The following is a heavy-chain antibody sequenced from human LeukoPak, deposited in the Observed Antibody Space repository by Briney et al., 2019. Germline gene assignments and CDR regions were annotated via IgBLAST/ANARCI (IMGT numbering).Heavy chain of an antibody. CDR3: AREPRYSYGYGDY. J-gene: IGHJ4*02. CDR1: GFTFSSYS. V-gene: IGHV3-48*01. D-gene: IGHD5-18*01. CDR2: ITSSATTI. Sequence: GGSLRLSCAASGFTFSSYSMNWVRQAPGKGLEWVSYITSSATTIYYADSVKGRFTISRDNAKTSLFLQMNSLRAEDTAVYYCAREPRYSYGYGDYWGQGTLVTVSS.